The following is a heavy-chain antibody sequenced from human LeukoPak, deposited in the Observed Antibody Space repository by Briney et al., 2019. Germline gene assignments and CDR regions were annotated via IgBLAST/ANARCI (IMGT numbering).Heavy chain of an antibody. CDR2: IYPDDSDT. CDR1: GYNFPTYW. Sequence: GESLKISCKGSGYNFPTYWIGWVRQMPGKGLEWIGIIYPDDSDTRYSPSFQGQVSISADKSISTAYLQWSSLKASDTAMYYCARQPMGGYYDSSGYPADAFDIWGQGTMVTVSS. D-gene: IGHD3-22*01. CDR3: ARQPMGGYYDSSGYPADAFDI. J-gene: IGHJ3*02. V-gene: IGHV5-51*01.